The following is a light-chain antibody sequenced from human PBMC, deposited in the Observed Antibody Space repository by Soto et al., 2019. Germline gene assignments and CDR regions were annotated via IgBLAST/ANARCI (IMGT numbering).Light chain of an antibody. J-gene: IGLJ2*01. Sequence: QSVLTQPPSASGSPGQSVTISCTGISSDVGGYNYVSWYQQHPGKAPKLMISEVNKRPSGVPDRFSGSKSGNTASLTVSGLQAEDEAEYYCSSYAGSRIVVFGGGTKLTVL. V-gene: IGLV2-8*01. CDR2: EVN. CDR3: SSYAGSRIVV. CDR1: SSDVGGYNY.